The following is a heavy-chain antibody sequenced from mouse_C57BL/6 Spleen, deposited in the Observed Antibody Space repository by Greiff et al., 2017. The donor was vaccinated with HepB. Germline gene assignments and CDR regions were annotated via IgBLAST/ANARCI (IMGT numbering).Heavy chain of an antibody. CDR3: ERRYDYDDGYALGY. V-gene: IGHV1-80*01. D-gene: IGHD2-4*01. CDR2: IYPGDGDT. Sequence: QVQLQQSGAELVKPGASVKISCKASGYAFSSYWMNWVKQRPGKGLEWIGQIYPGDGDTNYNRKFKGKATLTADKSSSTASMQLSSLTSEDSAVYFYERRYDYDDGYALGYWGQGPSVTVSS. J-gene: IGHJ4*01. CDR1: GYAFSSYW.